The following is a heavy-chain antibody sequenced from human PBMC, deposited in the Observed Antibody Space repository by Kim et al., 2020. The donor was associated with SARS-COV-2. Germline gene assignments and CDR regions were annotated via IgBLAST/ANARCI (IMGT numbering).Heavy chain of an antibody. D-gene: IGHD5-12*01. Sequence: GWSLRLSCRASGFAFSNYAMMWVRQSPETGLEWVATIDGPTTNTHYPDSVKGRFTITRDNFQNTVYLHMSSLRAEDTAIYYCATWLQSHFDYWGQGTLVT. CDR1: GFAFSNYA. V-gene: IGHV3-23*01. CDR2: IDGPTTNT. CDR3: ATWLQSHFDY. J-gene: IGHJ4*02.